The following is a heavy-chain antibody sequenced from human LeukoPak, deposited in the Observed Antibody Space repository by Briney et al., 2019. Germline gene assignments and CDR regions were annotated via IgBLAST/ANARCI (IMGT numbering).Heavy chain of an antibody. D-gene: IGHD3-16*01. CDR1: GYTFTGYY. CDR3: ARDYSTYMITFGGVISGAFDI. Sequence: ASVKVSCKASGYTFTGYYMHWVRQAPGQGLEWMGWINPNSGGTNYAQKFQGRVTMTRDTSISTAYMELNRLRSDDTAVYYCARDYSTYMITFGGVISGAFDIWGQGTMVTVSS. CDR2: INPNSGGT. V-gene: IGHV1-2*02. J-gene: IGHJ3*02.